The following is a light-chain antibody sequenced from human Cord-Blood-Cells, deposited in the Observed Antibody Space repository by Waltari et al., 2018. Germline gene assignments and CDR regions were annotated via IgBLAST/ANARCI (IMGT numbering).Light chain of an antibody. CDR3: CSYAGSVV. CDR2: EGS. Sequence: QSALTQPAPVSGSPGQSITISCTGTSTEVWGYKLVSWDQTHPGKAPKLMIYEGSKRPSGVSNRFAGSKSGNTASLTISGLQAEDEADYYCCSYAGSVVFGGGTKLTVL. J-gene: IGLJ2*01. CDR1: STEVWGYKL. V-gene: IGLV2-23*01.